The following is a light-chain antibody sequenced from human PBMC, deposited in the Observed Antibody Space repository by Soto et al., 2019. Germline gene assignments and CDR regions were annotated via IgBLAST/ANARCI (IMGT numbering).Light chain of an antibody. Sequence: EIVLTQSPATLYLSPGERATLSCRASQSVTSYLAWYQQRPGQAPRLLINDASRRATGIPDRFSGSGSGADFTLTISSLEPEDFAVYYCQQRSSWPITFGQGTRL. J-gene: IGKJ5*01. CDR3: QQRSSWPIT. V-gene: IGKV3-11*01. CDR1: QSVTSY. CDR2: DAS.